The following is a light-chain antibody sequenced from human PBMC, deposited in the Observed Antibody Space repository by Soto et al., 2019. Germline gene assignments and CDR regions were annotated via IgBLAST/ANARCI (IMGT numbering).Light chain of an antibody. CDR1: IGDIGAYNY. V-gene: IGLV2-14*03. CDR2: DVN. J-gene: IGLJ1*01. Sequence: QSALTQPASVSGSPGQSITISCTGTIGDIGAYNYVSWYQQRPGSAPQLIIYDVNNRPSGASHRFSGPKSVHTAYLTISGLQSDDEAIYHCSSYTSTYSLVFGTGTKVTVL. CDR3: SSYTSTYSLV.